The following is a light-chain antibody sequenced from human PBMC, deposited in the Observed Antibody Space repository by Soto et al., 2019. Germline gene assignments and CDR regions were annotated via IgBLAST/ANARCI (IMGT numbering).Light chain of an antibody. J-gene: IGKJ5*01. CDR2: GAS. CDR1: QSVGNSH. V-gene: IGKV3D-20*02. CDR3: QQRHMWPIP. Sequence: ETVWTQSPGTLYFSPVERATLSCRASQSVGNSHVAWYQQRRGLPPRLLIYGASNRATGIPDRFSGSGSGTDFTLTISSLEPEDSAVYYCQQRHMWPIPFGQVTLLEIK.